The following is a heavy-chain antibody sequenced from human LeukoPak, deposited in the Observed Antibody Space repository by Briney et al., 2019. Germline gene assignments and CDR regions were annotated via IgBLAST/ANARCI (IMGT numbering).Heavy chain of an antibody. CDR3: ARDRADYGGYMDV. CDR1: GGSISSYY. CDR2: IFYSGSA. D-gene: IGHD3-16*01. J-gene: IGHJ6*03. V-gene: IGHV4-59*01. Sequence: SETLSLTCTVSGGSISSYYWSWIRQPPGKGLEWIGYIFYSGSANYNPSLKSRVTISVDTSKNQFSLKLSSVTAADTAVYYCARDRADYGGYMDVWGKGTTVTVSS.